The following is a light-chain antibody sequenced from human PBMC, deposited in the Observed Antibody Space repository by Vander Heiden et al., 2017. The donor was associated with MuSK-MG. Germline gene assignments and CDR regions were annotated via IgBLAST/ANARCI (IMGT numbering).Light chain of an antibody. CDR1: QDITNY. CDR2: DAS. Sequence: DIQLTQSPSSLSASAGDRVTITCQASQDITNYLSWYHQKPGKAPKLLIYDASNLEAGVPSRFSGSGSGTTFTITISGLQPEDIGTYYCQQYDNLPYNFGQGTKLEIK. CDR3: QQYDNLPYN. V-gene: IGKV1-33*01. J-gene: IGKJ2*01.